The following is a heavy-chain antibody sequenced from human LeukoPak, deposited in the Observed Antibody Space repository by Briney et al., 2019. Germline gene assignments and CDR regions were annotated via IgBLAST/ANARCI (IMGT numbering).Heavy chain of an antibody. CDR2: ISSSGSLI. Sequence: GGSLRLSCAASGFTFSSYEMNWVRQAPGKGLEWVSYISSSGSLIYYADSVKGRLTVSRDNAKNSLYLQMNSLRAEDTAVYYCASPRAAGQNWGQGTLVTVSS. CDR3: ASPRAAGQN. J-gene: IGHJ4*02. CDR1: GFTFSSYE. V-gene: IGHV3-48*03. D-gene: IGHD3-10*01.